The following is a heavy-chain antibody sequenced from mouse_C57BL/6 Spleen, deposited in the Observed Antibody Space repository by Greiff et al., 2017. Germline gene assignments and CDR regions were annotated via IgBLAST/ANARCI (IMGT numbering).Heavy chain of an antibody. CDR1: GFTFSSYA. V-gene: IGHV5-9-1*02. CDR2: ISSGGDYI. CDR3: TRVPAYYSNHGGAMDY. J-gene: IGHJ4*01. Sequence: EVHLVESGEGLVKPGGSLKLSCAASGFTFSSYAMSWVRQTPEKRLEWVAYISSGGDYIYYAATVQGRFTISRDNARNTLYLQMSSLKSEDTAMYDSTRVPAYYSNHGGAMDYWGQGTSVTVSS. D-gene: IGHD2-5*01.